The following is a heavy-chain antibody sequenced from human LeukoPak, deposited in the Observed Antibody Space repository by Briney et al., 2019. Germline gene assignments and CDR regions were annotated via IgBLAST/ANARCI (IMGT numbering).Heavy chain of an antibody. CDR2: IIPIFGTA. Sequence: SVKVSCKASGGTFSSYAISWVRQAPGQGLEGMGGIIPIFGTANYAQKFQGRVTITADKSTSTAYMELSSLRSEDTAVYYCARISIGVYGDYYYGMDVWGKGTTVTVSS. V-gene: IGHV1-69*06. CDR1: GGTFSSYA. J-gene: IGHJ6*04. CDR3: ARISIGVYGDYYYGMDV. D-gene: IGHD4-17*01.